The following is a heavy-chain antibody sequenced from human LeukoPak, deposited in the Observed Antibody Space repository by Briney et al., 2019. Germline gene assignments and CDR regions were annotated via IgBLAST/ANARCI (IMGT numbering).Heavy chain of an antibody. Sequence: SVKVSCKASGGTFSSYAISWVRQAPGQGLEWMGGIIPIFGTANYAQKFQGRVTITTDESTSTAYMELSSLRPEDTAVYYCARAAYYQNWFDPWGQGTLVTVSS. D-gene: IGHD3-10*01. V-gene: IGHV1-69*05. CDR2: IIPIFGTA. J-gene: IGHJ5*02. CDR3: ARAAYYQNWFDP. CDR1: GGTFSSYA.